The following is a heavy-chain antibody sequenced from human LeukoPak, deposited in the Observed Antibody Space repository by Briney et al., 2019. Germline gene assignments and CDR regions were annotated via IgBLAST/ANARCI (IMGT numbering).Heavy chain of an antibody. V-gene: IGHV1-69*13. J-gene: IGHJ4*02. CDR2: IIPIFGTA. CDR1: GGTFSSYA. CDR3: ARDSALVGYCSGTSRYESY. Sequence: SVKVSCKASGGTFSSYAISWVRQAPGQGLEWMGGIIPIFGTANYAQKFQGRVTITADESTSTAYMELSSLRSEDTAVYYCARDSALVGYCSGTSRYESYWGQGTLVTVSS. D-gene: IGHD2-2*01.